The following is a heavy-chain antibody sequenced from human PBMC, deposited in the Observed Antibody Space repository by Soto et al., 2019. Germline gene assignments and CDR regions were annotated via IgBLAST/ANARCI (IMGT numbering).Heavy chain of an antibody. CDR2: IYTSGST. V-gene: IGHV4-4*07. D-gene: IGHD6-19*01. CDR1: GGSISSYY. CDR3: ARDRIAVARSLNWFDP. J-gene: IGHJ5*02. Sequence: QVQLQESGPGLVKPSETLSLTCTVSGGSISSYYWSWIRQPAGKGLEWIGRIYTSGSTNYNPSLKSRVTMSVDTSKNQFSLKLSSVTAADTAVYYCARDRIAVARSLNWFDPWGQGTLVTVSS.